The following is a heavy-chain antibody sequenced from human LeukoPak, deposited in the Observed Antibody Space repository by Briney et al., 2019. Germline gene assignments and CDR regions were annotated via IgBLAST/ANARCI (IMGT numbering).Heavy chain of an antibody. D-gene: IGHD6-13*01. J-gene: IGHJ4*02. Sequence: GGSLRLSCAASGFTFSSYAMSWVRQAPGKGLEWVSAIGGSGGNTYYADSVKGQFTISRDNSKNTLYLQMNSLRAEDTAVYYCAKSRYSSTWYDYWGQGTLVTVSS. CDR1: GFTFSSYA. V-gene: IGHV3-23*01. CDR3: AKSRYSSTWYDY. CDR2: IGGSGGNT.